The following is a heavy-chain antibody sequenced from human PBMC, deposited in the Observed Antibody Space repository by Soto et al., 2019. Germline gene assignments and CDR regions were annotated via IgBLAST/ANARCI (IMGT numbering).Heavy chain of an antibody. CDR1: GGSISSSSYY. CDR2: IYYSGST. CDR3: ARIGSGWYKYYFDY. J-gene: IGHJ4*02. D-gene: IGHD6-19*01. Sequence: SETLSLTCTVSGGSISSSSYYWGWIRQPPGKGLEWIGSIYYSGSTYYNPSLKSRVTISVDTSKNQFSLKLSSVTAADTAVYYCARIGSGWYKYYFDYWGQGTLVTVSS. V-gene: IGHV4-39*01.